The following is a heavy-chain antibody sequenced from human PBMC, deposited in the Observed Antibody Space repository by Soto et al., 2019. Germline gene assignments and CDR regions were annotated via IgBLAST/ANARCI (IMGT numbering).Heavy chain of an antibody. CDR1: GGSVSSGSYY. V-gene: IGHV4-61*01. Sequence: SETLSLTCTVSGGSVSSGSYYWSWIRQPPGKGLEWIGYIYYSGSTNYNPSLKSRVTISVDTSKNQFSLKLSSVTAADTAVYYCARGGLEVLEGDYWGQGTLVTVSS. J-gene: IGHJ4*02. CDR3: ARGGLEVLEGDY. D-gene: IGHD1-1*01. CDR2: IYYSGST.